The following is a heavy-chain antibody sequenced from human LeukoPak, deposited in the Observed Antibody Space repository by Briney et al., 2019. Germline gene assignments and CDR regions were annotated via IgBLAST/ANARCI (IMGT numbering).Heavy chain of an antibody. CDR2: IKEDGSET. CDR1: GFTFSSYW. CDR3: ARATASNWFDP. J-gene: IGHJ5*02. Sequence: GGSLRLSCAASGFTFSSYWMSWVRQAPGKGLEWVANIKEDGSETHYVDSVKGRFTISRDNAKNSLSLQMDSLRAEDTAVYYCARATASNWFDPWGQGTLVTVSS. V-gene: IGHV3-7*01. D-gene: IGHD2-21*01.